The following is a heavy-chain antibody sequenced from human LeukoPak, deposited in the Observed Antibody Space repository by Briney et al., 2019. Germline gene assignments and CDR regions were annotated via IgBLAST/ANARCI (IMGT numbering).Heavy chain of an antibody. V-gene: IGHV3-33*01. CDR1: GFTFSSYG. Sequence: GGSLRLSCAASGFTFSSYGMHWVRQAPGKGLEWVAVIWYDGSNKYYADSVKGRFTISRDNSKNTLYLQMNSLRAEDTAVYYCARVGYCSSTSCYDWFDPWGQGTLVTVSS. J-gene: IGHJ5*02. CDR3: ARVGYCSSTSCYDWFDP. CDR2: IWYDGSNK. D-gene: IGHD2-2*01.